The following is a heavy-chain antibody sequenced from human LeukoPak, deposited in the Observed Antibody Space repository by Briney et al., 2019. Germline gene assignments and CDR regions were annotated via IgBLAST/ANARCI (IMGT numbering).Heavy chain of an antibody. D-gene: IGHD6-19*01. CDR2: INYSGST. CDR3: ARRPSSSGLYYFDY. Sequence: SETLSLTFSVSGGSTSRDHTSWVRQPPGKGLEWIGYINYSGSTKYNPSLKSRVTISVDTSKNQFSLQVSSVTAADTAFYYCARRPSSSGLYYFDYSGAGTLVTVSS. CDR1: GGSTSRDH. V-gene: IGHV4-59*08. J-gene: IGHJ4*03.